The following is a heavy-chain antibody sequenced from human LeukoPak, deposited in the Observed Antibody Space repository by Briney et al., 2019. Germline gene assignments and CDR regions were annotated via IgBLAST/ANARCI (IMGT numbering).Heavy chain of an antibody. CDR2: IFYSGTT. CDR3: ARQGNSYGKFDY. CDR1: GGSISSYY. D-gene: IGHD5-18*01. J-gene: IGHJ4*02. Sequence: SETLSFTCTVSGGSISSYYWSWIRQSPEMGLEWIGYIFYSGTTNYNPSLKSRVTISVDTSKNQFSLKLSSVTAADTAVYYCARQGNSYGKFDYWGQGTLVTVSS. V-gene: IGHV4-59*08.